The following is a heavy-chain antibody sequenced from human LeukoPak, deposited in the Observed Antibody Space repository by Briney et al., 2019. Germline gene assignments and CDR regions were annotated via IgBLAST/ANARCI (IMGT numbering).Heavy chain of an antibody. CDR2: ISTGSNTL. CDR3: ARGYRFFDS. D-gene: IGHD5-18*01. Sequence: GGSLRLSCAASGFTFRSYSFNWVRQAPGEGLEWVSYISTGSNTLYYAASVKGRFTISRDDDKNLVYPQMNSLRAEDTGVYFCARGYRFFDSWGQGTLATTSS. V-gene: IGHV3-48*01. CDR1: GFTFRSYS. J-gene: IGHJ5*01.